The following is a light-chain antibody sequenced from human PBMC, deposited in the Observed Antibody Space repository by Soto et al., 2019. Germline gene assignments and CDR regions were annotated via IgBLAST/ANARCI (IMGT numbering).Light chain of an antibody. CDR2: EGS. CDR1: SSDVGSYNL. Sequence: QSVLTQPASVSGSPGQSITISCTGTSSDVGSYNLVSWYQQHPGKAPKLMIYEGSKRPSGVSNRFSGSKSGNTASLTISGLQAEDEADYYCCSYAGSSTSLVFGGGTKLTDL. J-gene: IGLJ2*01. V-gene: IGLV2-23*01. CDR3: CSYAGSSTSLV.